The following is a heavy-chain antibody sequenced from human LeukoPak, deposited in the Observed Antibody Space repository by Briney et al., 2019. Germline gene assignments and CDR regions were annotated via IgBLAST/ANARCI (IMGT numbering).Heavy chain of an antibody. CDR3: ARDDIVATIDYFDY. Sequence: PSETLSLTCAVYGGSFSGYYWSWIRQPPGKGLEWIGEINHSGSTNYNPPLKSRVTISVDTSKNQFSLRLSSVTAADTAVYYCARDDIVATIDYFDYWGQGTLVTVSS. CDR2: INHSGST. D-gene: IGHD5-12*01. J-gene: IGHJ4*02. CDR1: GGSFSGYY. V-gene: IGHV4-34*01.